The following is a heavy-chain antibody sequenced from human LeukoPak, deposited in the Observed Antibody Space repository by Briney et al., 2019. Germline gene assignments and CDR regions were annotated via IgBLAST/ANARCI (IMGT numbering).Heavy chain of an antibody. CDR3: AELGITMIGGV. Sequence: PGGSLRLSCAAFGFTFSSYSMNWVRQAPGKGLEWVSYISSSSSTIYYADSVRRRFTISRDNANNPLYLQMNRLRAEDTAVYYCAELGITMIGGVWGKGTTVTISS. V-gene: IGHV3-48*01. D-gene: IGHD3-10*02. CDR1: GFTFSSYS. J-gene: IGHJ6*04. CDR2: ISSSSSTI.